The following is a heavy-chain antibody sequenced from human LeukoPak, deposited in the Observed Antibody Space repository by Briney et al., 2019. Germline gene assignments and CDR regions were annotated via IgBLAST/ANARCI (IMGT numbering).Heavy chain of an antibody. CDR2: INSDGSST. V-gene: IGHV3-74*01. CDR3: ARGQYYYGMDV. J-gene: IGHJ6*04. CDR1: GFTFSSYW. Sequence: GGSLRLSCAASGFTFSSYWMHWVRQAPGKGLVWVSRINSDGSSTSYADSVKGRFTISRDNAKNTLYLQMNSLRAEDTAVYYCARGQYYYGMDVWGKGTTVTVSS.